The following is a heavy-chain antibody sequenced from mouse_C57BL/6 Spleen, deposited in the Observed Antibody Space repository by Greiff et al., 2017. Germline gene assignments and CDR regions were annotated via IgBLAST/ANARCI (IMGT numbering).Heavy chain of an antibody. D-gene: IGHD1-1*01. Sequence: QVQLQQSGAELVRPGASVTLSCKASGYTFTDYEMHWVKQTPVHGLEWIGAIDPETGGTAYTQKFKGKAILTADKSSSTAYMELRSLTSEDSAVYYCTRDSLYYYGSSYIYFNYWGQGTTLTVSS. J-gene: IGHJ2*01. CDR1: GYTFTDYE. CDR3: TRDSLYYYGSSYIYFNY. V-gene: IGHV1-15*01. CDR2: IDPETGGT.